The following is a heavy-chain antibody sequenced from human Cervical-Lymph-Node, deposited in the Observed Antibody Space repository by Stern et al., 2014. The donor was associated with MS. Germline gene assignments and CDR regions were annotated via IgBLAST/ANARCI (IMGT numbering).Heavy chain of an antibody. CDR2: ISRGGSYI. J-gene: IGHJ4*02. Sequence: EVQLVESGGGLVKPGGSLRLSCAASGFTFSSYSMNWVRQAPGKGLEWVASISRGGSYIYYADSLKGRFTISRDNAKNSLYTQMNSLRAEDTAVYYCARGRGGNYRYYLDYWGQGTLVTVSS. CDR1: GFTFSSYS. V-gene: IGHV3-21*01. CDR3: ARGRGGNYRYYLDY. D-gene: IGHD4-23*01.